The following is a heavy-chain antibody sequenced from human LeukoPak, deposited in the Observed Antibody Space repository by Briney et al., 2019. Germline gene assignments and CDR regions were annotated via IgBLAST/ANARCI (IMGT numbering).Heavy chain of an antibody. V-gene: IGHV4-59*01. D-gene: IGHD4-17*01. CDR3: ARDSFTVTSAFDI. J-gene: IGHJ3*02. CDR1: GGSISSYY. Sequence: SETLSLTCTVSGGSISSYYWSWIRQPAGKGLEWIGYIYYSGSTDYNPSLKSRVTISVDTSKNQFSLKLSSVTAADTAVYYCARDSFTVTSAFDIWGQGTIVTVSS. CDR2: IYYSGST.